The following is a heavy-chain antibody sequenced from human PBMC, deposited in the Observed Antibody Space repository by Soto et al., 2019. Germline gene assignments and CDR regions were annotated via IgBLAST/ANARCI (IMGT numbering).Heavy chain of an antibody. Sequence: VQLQESGPGLVKPSGTLSLTCAVSGGSISSSNWWSWVRQPPGKGLEWIGEIYHSGSTNYNPSLKSRVTISVDTSKNQCSLKLSSVTAADTAVYYCARHRYYYDSSGSSWYFDLWGRGTLVTVYS. CDR1: GGSISSSNW. J-gene: IGHJ2*01. V-gene: IGHV4-4*02. CDR2: IYHSGST. CDR3: ARHRYYYDSSGSSWYFDL. D-gene: IGHD3-22*01.